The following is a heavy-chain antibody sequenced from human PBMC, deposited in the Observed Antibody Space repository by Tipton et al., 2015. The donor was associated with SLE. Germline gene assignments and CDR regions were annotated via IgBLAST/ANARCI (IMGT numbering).Heavy chain of an antibody. CDR3: ARLRDVVGGSEGAYFDS. CDR2: IYPGDSDT. Sequence: QLVQSGAGVKKPGESLKISCKGFGYSFNTYWIAWVRQMPGKGLEWVGIIYPGDSDTRYSPSFQGQVTISADKSITTAYLQWSSLEASDTAMYYCARLRDVVGGSEGAYFDSWGQGTLVTVSS. D-gene: IGHD1-26*01. V-gene: IGHV5-51*01. J-gene: IGHJ4*02. CDR1: GYSFNTYW.